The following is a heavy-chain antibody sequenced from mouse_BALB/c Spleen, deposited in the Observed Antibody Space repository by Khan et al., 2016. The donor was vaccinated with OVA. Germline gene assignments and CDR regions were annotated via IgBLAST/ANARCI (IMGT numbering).Heavy chain of an antibody. CDR1: GFTFSSYS. V-gene: IGHV5-6*01. CDR3: ARHLTGSFAY. Sequence: EVQVVESGGDLVKPGGSLKLSCAASGFTFSSYSMSWVRQIPDKRLEWVATMSSGGDYTYYPDSVKGRFTISRDNAKNTLYLQMSSLKSEDTAMYYCARHLTGSFAYWGQGTLVTVSA. J-gene: IGHJ3*01. CDR2: MSSGGDYT. D-gene: IGHD4-1*01.